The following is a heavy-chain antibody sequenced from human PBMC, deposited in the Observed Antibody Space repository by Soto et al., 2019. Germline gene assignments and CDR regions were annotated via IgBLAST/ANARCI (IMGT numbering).Heavy chain of an antibody. CDR1: GYTFTSYG. J-gene: IGHJ6*02. CDR2: ISVYTGNT. CDR3: ARDRCTTDKCYAHHFDV. D-gene: IGHD2-8*01. V-gene: IGHV1-18*04. Sequence: QVQLVQSGGEVTKPGASVKVSCKSSGYTFTSYGVSWGRQAPGQGLEWLGWISVYTGNTKQAQKFQDRVTLTTEASTSTAYLELRNLRSDDTAVYYCARDRCTTDKCYAHHFDVWGQGTTVTVSS.